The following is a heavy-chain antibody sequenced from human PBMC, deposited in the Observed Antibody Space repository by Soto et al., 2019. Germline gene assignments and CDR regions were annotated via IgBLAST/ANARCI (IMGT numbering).Heavy chain of an antibody. J-gene: IGHJ6*02. V-gene: IGHV4-59*01. CDR3: ASGGYSSSSLIRYCGMDV. Sequence: QVQLQESGPGLVKPSENLSLTCTVSGGSISSYYWSWIRQPPGKGLEWIGSIYYSGSTNYNPSLTRRVTISVDTSKNQFSLELSSVTAADTAVYYCASGGYSSSSLIRYCGMDVWGQGTTVTVSS. CDR2: IYYSGST. CDR1: GGSISSYY. D-gene: IGHD6-6*01.